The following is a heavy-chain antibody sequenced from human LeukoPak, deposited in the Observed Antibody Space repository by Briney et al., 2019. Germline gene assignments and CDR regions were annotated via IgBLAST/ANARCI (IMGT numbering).Heavy chain of an antibody. CDR2: IYPGDSDT. V-gene: IGHV5-51*01. D-gene: IGHD6-19*01. Sequence: GESLKISCKGSGYTFINYWIGWVRQMPGKGLEWMGIIYPGDSDTRYSPSFQGQVTISADKSISTAYLQWSSLKASDTAMYYCARNIAVAGHPFDYWGQGTLVTVSS. J-gene: IGHJ4*02. CDR1: GYTFINYW. CDR3: ARNIAVAGHPFDY.